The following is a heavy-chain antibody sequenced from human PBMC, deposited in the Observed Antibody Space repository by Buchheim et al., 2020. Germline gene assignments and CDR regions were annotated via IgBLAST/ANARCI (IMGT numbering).Heavy chain of an antibody. J-gene: IGHJ4*02. CDR2: IFPRDSDT. CDR3: ARHRSLQYLDY. V-gene: IGHV5-51*01. D-gene: IGHD3-16*02. Sequence: EVQLVQSGAEVKKPGESLKISCKGSEYSFPSYWIGWVRQMPGKGLEWMGIIFPRDSDTRYSPSFQGRVTISVDTSIQTSYPQWSSLEASDTAIYYCARHRSLQYLDYWGQGTL. CDR1: EYSFPSYW.